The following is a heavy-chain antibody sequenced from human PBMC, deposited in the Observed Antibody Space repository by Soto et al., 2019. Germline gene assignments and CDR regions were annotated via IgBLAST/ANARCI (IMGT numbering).Heavy chain of an antibody. CDR1: GFTFSGLG. Sequence: QVQLVESGRGVVQPGRSLRLSCAASGFTFSGLGMHWVRQAPGKGREWVAVIRDDGSNIYDADAVKGRFTISRYNSKDTLCRQMNRLRSDDTAVYYCARDGVGHTSFFGYFEYWCQGTMITVSS. CDR3: ARDGVGHTSFFGYFEY. CDR2: IRDDGSNI. V-gene: IGHV3-33*01. D-gene: IGHD1-26*01. J-gene: IGHJ4*02.